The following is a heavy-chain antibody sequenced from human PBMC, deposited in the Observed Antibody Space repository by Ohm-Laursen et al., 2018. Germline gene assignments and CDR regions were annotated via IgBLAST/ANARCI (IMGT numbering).Heavy chain of an antibody. Sequence: SLRLSCSASGFTFSSYGMHWVRQAPGKGLEWVAVISYDGSNKYYADSVKGRFTISRDNSKNTLYLQMNSLRAEDTAVYYCAKDLGYSYGLIFDYWGQGTLVTVSS. CDR2: ISYDGSNK. CDR3: AKDLGYSYGLIFDY. CDR1: GFTFSSYG. D-gene: IGHD5-18*01. V-gene: IGHV3-30*18. J-gene: IGHJ4*02.